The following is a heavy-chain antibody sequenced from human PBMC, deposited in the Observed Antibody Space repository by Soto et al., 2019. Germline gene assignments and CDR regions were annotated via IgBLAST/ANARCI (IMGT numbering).Heavy chain of an antibody. V-gene: IGHV1-18*01. CDR1: GYTFSTYG. J-gene: IGHJ4*02. Sequence: QVQLVQSGAELKKPGASMKISCKTSGYTFSTYGLSWVRQAPGQGLQWVGWISGYTGNTNYAQKFQDRVIMTTDTSTSTAYLELRSPRSDDTALYYCARQSGNGLFDSWGQGTLVTVSS. CDR3: ARQSGNGLFDS. CDR2: ISGYTGNT. D-gene: IGHD2-8*01.